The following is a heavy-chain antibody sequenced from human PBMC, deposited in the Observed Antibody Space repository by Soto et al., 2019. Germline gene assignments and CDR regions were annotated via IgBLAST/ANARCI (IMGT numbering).Heavy chain of an antibody. CDR2: IIPIFGTA. CDR1: GGTFSSYA. V-gene: IGHV1-69*13. D-gene: IGHD6-13*01. Sequence: SVKVSCKASGGTFSSYAISWVRQAPGQGLEWMGGIIPIFGTANYAQKFQGRVTITADESTSTAYMELSSLRSEDTAMYYCARGAGIAAAGNFDYWGQGTLVTVSS. J-gene: IGHJ4*02. CDR3: ARGAGIAAAGNFDY.